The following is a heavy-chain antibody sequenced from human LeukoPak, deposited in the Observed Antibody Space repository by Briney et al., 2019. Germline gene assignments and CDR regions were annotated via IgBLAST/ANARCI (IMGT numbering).Heavy chain of an antibody. CDR1: GFTFNKYY. CDR2: ISSDGSNT. V-gene: IGHV3-74*01. CDR3: IRVPY. J-gene: IGHJ4*02. Sequence: QPGGSLRLSCAVSGFTFNKYYMHWVRQAPGKGLVWVSRISSDGSNTNYADSVKDRFTISRDNAKNTLYLQMNSLRGEDTAVYYCIRVPYWGQGALVTVSS.